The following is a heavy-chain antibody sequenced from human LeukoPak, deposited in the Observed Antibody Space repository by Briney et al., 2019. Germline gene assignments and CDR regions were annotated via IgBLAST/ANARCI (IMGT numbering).Heavy chain of an antibody. Sequence: PGRSLRLSCAASGFTFDDYAMHWVWQAPGKGLEWVSGISWNSGHKGYADSVKGRFTISRDNAKNSLYLRMNSLRAEDTALYYCAKDRRPTVSGGYFDLWGRGTLVIVSS. CDR3: AKDRRPTVSGGYFDL. V-gene: IGHV3-9*01. CDR2: ISWNSGHK. J-gene: IGHJ2*01. CDR1: GFTFDDYA. D-gene: IGHD3-10*01.